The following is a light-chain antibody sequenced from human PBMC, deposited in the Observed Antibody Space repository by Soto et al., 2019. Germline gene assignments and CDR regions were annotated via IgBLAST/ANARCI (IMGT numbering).Light chain of an antibody. CDR1: QSVSSN. CDR2: GAS. Sequence: EIVMTQSPATLSVSPGERATLSCRASQSVSSNLAWYQQKPGQAPRLLIYGASTRATDIPARFSGSGSGTEFTLTNSSLQSADFAVYYCQQYNKWPLTFGPGTKVDIK. J-gene: IGKJ3*01. CDR3: QQYNKWPLT. V-gene: IGKV3-15*01.